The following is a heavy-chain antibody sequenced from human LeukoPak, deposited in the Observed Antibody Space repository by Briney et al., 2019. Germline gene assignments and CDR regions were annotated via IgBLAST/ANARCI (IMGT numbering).Heavy chain of an antibody. V-gene: IGHV3-23*01. CDR3: ATNALYYDFWSGYRTGFDY. CDR2: ISGSGGST. D-gene: IGHD3-3*01. CDR1: GFTVSSNY. Sequence: GGSLKLSCAASGFTVSSNYMSWVRQAPGKGLEWVSAISGSGGSTYYADSVKGRFTISRDNSKNTLYLQMNSLRAEDTAVYYCATNALYYDFWSGYRTGFDYWGQGTLVTVSS. J-gene: IGHJ4*02.